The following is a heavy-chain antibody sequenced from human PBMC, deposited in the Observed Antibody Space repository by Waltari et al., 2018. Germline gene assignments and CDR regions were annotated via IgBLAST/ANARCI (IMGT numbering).Heavy chain of an antibody. J-gene: IGHJ4*02. Sequence: QVQLQEPGPGLLNPSQTLSLTCPVPGGPFSSGDYYWSCIRQPPGKGLAWIGYIYYCGSTYYNPSLKSRVTITVDTSKNQFSLKQSSVTAADTAVYYGARGPWEQLQFDYWGQGTLVTVSS. V-gene: IGHV4-30-4*08. D-gene: IGHD2-15*01. CDR1: GGPFSSGDYY. CDR3: ARGPWEQLQFDY. CDR2: IYYCGST.